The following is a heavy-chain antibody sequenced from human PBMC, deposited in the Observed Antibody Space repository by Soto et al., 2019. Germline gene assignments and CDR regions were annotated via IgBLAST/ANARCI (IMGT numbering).Heavy chain of an antibody. Sequence: GGSLRLSCAASGFTFSSYAMHWVRQAPGKGLEWVAVISYDGSNKYYADSVKGRFTISRDNSKNTLYLQMNSLRAEDTAVYYGARDRGSGWYYFDYWGQRTLVTVSS. D-gene: IGHD6-19*01. V-gene: IGHV3-30-3*01. CDR3: ARDRGSGWYYFDY. CDR2: ISYDGSNK. CDR1: GFTFSSYA. J-gene: IGHJ4*02.